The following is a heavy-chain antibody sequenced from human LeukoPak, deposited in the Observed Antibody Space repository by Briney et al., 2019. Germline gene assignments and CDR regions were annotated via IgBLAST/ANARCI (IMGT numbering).Heavy chain of an antibody. CDR1: GFTFSSYW. CDR3: AKDSFYYYDSSGSYNWFDP. V-gene: IGHV3-23*01. CDR2: ISGSGGST. D-gene: IGHD3-22*01. J-gene: IGHJ5*02. Sequence: GGSLRLSCAASGFTFSSYWMSWVRQAPGKGLEWVSAISGSGGSTYYADSVKGRFTISRDNSKNTLYLQMNSLRAEDTAVYYCAKDSFYYYDSSGSYNWFDPWGQGTLVTVSP.